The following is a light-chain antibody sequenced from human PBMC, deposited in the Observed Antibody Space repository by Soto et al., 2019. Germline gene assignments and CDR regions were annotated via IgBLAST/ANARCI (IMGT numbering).Light chain of an antibody. V-gene: IGKV1-5*03. CDR1: QSISGW. CDR3: QQYNSYSRA. CDR2: KAS. Sequence: DIQKTQSPSTLSASVGDRVTITCRASQSISGWLAWYQQKPGKAPNLLIYKASSLHSGAPSRFSGSGSGTEFTLTISGLQPDDFATYYYQQYNSYSRAFGQGTKLEIK. J-gene: IGKJ2*01.